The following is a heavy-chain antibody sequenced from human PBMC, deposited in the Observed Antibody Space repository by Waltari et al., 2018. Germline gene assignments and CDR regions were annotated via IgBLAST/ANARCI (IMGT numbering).Heavy chain of an antibody. CDR3: AIDVAEQGVGEIDY. D-gene: IGHD3-16*01. J-gene: IGHJ4*02. CDR2: IKRKTSDAKT. CDR1: GFTFSSAW. V-gene: IGHV3-15*01. Sequence: EVQLVESGGDLVNPGGSLRLSCAASGFTFSSAWMSWVRQAPGKVLDGVGQIKRKTSDAKTYDPAPVKGRFTISRDDSKNTVYLQMNSVKTEDTAVYYCAIDVAEQGVGEIDYWGQGTLVTVSS.